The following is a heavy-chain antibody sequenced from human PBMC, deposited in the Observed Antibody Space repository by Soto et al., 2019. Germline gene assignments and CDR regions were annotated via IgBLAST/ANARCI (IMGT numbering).Heavy chain of an antibody. CDR3: AKARVVRGVAGAFDI. Sequence: GGSLRLSCAAAGFTFSNYAISWVRQAPGKGLEWVSTISGSGGNTYYADSVKGRFTISRDSSKNTLYLQMNSLRAEDTAVYYCAKARVVRGVAGAFDIWGQGTMVTV. D-gene: IGHD3-10*01. V-gene: IGHV3-23*01. CDR2: ISGSGGNT. CDR1: GFTFSNYA. J-gene: IGHJ3*02.